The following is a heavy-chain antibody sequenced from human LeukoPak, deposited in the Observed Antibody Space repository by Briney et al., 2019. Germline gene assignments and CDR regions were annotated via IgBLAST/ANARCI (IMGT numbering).Heavy chain of an antibody. D-gene: IGHD3-16*02. CDR1: GYTFTAYY. CDR3: ARGGPVITFGGVIASSYYYYYMDV. J-gene: IGHJ6*03. Sequence: ASVTDSCTASGYTFTAYYMYWVRQAPGQGLEWMGWINPNSGGTNYPQKFQGRVTMTRDTSISTAYMELSRLRSDDTAVYYCARGGPVITFGGVIASSYYYYYMDVWGKGTTVTISS. V-gene: IGHV1-2*02. CDR2: INPNSGGT.